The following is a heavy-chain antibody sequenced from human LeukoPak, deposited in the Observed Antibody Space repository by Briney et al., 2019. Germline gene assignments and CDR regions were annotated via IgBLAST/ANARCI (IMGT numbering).Heavy chain of an antibody. CDR2: INHSGST. CDR1: GGSFSGYY. J-gene: IGHJ3*02. Sequence: SETLSLTCAVYGGSFSGYYWSWIRQPPGKGLEWIGEINHSGSTNYNPSLKSRVTISVDTSKNQFSLKLSSVTAADTAVYYCASLGDYDSSGYYSPRPNAFDIWGQGTMVTVSS. CDR3: ASLGDYDSSGYYSPRPNAFDI. D-gene: IGHD3-22*01. V-gene: IGHV4-34*01.